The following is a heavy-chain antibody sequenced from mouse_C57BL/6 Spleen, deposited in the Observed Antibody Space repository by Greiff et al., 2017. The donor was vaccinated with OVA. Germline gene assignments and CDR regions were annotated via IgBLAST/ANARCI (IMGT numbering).Heavy chain of an antibody. CDR2: INPSSGYT. V-gene: IGHV1-4*01. J-gene: IGHJ2*01. Sequence: VKLQESGAELARPGASVKMSCKASVYTFTSYTMHWVKQRPGQGLEWIGYINPSSGYTKYNQKFKDKATLTADKSSSTAYMQLSTLTSEDSAVYYCARSGTFFDYWGQGTTLTVSS. CDR1: VYTFTSYT. CDR3: ARSGTFFDY. D-gene: IGHD4-1*01.